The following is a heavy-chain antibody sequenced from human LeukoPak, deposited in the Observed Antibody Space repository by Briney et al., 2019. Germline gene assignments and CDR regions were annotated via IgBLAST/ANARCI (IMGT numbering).Heavy chain of an antibody. D-gene: IGHD3-22*01. Sequence: HPGGSLRLSCVASGFAFSNYAMSWVRRAPGKGLEWVSGISGSGSNTYYADSVKGRFTISRDNSKHTLYLQMNSLRAEDTAVYYCAKDLHYESRGADFWGQGTLVTVSS. CDR1: GFAFSNYA. CDR2: ISGSGSNT. V-gene: IGHV3-23*01. CDR3: AKDLHYESRGADF. J-gene: IGHJ4*02.